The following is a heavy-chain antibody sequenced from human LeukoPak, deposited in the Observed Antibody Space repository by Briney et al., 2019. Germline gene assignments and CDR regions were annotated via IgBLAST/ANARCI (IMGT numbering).Heavy chain of an antibody. CDR3: AYTNNLKY. CDR1: GLTLSGQW. V-gene: IGHV3-7*01. Sequence: GGSLRLSCAASGLTLSGQWMNWVRQAPGQGLEWVANIEHDGSEKYYVDSVKGRFTISRDDAKNSLSLQMNSVRAEDTAVYYCAYTNNLKYWGQGTLATVSS. J-gene: IGHJ4*02. CDR2: IEHDGSEK. D-gene: IGHD3-16*01.